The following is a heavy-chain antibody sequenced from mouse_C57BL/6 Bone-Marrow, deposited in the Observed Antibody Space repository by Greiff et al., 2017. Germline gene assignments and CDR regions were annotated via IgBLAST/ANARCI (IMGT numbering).Heavy chain of an antibody. V-gene: IGHV1-82*01. CDR2: IYPGDGDT. CDR3: ARYYFDY. CDR1: GYAFSSSW. Sequence: VQLQQSGPELVKPGASVKISCKASGYAFSSSWMNWVKQRPGTGLEWIGRIYPGDGDTNYNGKFKGKATLTADKSASTDYMQLSSLTSEDAAVYFCARYYFDYGGQGTTLTVAS. J-gene: IGHJ2*01.